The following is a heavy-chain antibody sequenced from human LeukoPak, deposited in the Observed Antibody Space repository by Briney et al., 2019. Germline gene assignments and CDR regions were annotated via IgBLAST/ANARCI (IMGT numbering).Heavy chain of an antibody. J-gene: IGHJ4*02. CDR3: ARGTYSSGWYPDYFDY. CDR1: GFTFSDYW. CDR2: IKQDGSDK. D-gene: IGHD6-19*01. Sequence: GGSLRLSCVASGFTFSDYWMSWVRQAPGKGLEWVANIKQDGSDKYYADSMKGRFTICRDNAKDSLYLQMNSLRAEDTAVYFCARGTYSSGWYPDYFDYWGQGTLVTVSS. V-gene: IGHV3-7*03.